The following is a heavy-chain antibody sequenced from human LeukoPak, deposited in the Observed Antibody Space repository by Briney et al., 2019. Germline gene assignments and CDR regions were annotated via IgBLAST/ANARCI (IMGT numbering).Heavy chain of an antibody. CDR1: GFIFSSYS. CDR3: AGEKDYYYHGMDV. J-gene: IGHJ6*02. CDR2: IDTSGTII. V-gene: IGHV3-21*01. Sequence: PGGSLRLSCAASGFIFSSYSMNWIRQAPGKGLEWVSSIDTSGTIIYYADSVKGRFTISRDNAKNSLSLQMDSLRAEDTAVYYCAGEKDYYYHGMDVWGQGTTVTVSS.